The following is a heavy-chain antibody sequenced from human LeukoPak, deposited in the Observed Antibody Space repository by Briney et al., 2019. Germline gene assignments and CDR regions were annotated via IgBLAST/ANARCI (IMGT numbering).Heavy chain of an antibody. Sequence: PGGSLRLSCEASGFTFGSHAMYWVRQAPGKGLEWVAGIFGSGGSPHYADPVKDRFTISRDNSRNTVYLQINSLRAEDTAVYYCGKTTVGYSSGQKPAWPVDYWDQGTLVTVSS. CDR1: GFTFGSHA. J-gene: IGHJ4*02. V-gene: IGHV3-23*01. D-gene: IGHD5-18*01. CDR3: GKTTVGYSSGQKPAWPVDY. CDR2: IFGSGGSP.